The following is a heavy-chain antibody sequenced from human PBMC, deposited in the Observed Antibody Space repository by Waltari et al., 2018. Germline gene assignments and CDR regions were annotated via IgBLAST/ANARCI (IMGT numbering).Heavy chain of an antibody. CDR2: IYYTGST. Sequence: QVQLQESGPGLVKPSATLSLPCSVSGYSISSGYHWAWFRQPPGKGLEWVGAIYYTGSTSYSPSLKSRVTISADTSKNQFSLKVRSVTAADTAVYYCVKRGPPDDWGQGTLVTVSS. J-gene: IGHJ4*02. CDR1: GYSISSGYH. V-gene: IGHV4-38-2*02. CDR3: VKRGPPDD.